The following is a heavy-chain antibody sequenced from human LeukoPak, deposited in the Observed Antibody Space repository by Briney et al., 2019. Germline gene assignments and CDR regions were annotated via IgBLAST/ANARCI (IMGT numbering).Heavy chain of an antibody. Sequence: GGSLRLSCAASGFAFSGYWMSWVRQAPGKGLEWVASIGLDGSQQKYADPVKGRFTISRDNAKNSLFLQMIGLRAEDTAVYYCGGEPRMLAYWGQGTLVTVSS. CDR1: GFAFSGYW. J-gene: IGHJ4*02. V-gene: IGHV3-7*01. CDR2: IGLDGSQQ. D-gene: IGHD3-10*02. CDR3: GGEPRMLAY.